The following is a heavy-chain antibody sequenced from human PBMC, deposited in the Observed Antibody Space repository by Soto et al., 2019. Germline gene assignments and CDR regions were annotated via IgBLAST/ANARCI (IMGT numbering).Heavy chain of an antibody. CDR3: ARDRRGSYSSSWLYYYGMDV. Sequence: GGSLRLSCAASGFTFSDYYMSWIRQAPGKGLEWVSYISSSGSTIYYADSVKGRFTISRDNAKNSLYLQMNSLRAEDTAVYYCARDRRGSYSSSWLYYYGMDVWGQGPTVTVSS. CDR2: ISSSGSTI. CDR1: GFTFSDYY. D-gene: IGHD6-13*01. V-gene: IGHV3-11*01. J-gene: IGHJ6*02.